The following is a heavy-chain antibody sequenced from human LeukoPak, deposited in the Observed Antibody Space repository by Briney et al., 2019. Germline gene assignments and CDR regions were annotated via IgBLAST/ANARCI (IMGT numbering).Heavy chain of an antibody. CDR2: ISGSGDST. CDR3: AKDRMIFGVVIRFRYFDY. CDR1: GFTFSTYA. V-gene: IGHV3-23*01. D-gene: IGHD3-3*01. J-gene: IGHJ4*02. Sequence: GGSLRLSCAASGFTFSTYAVNWVRQAPGKGLEWVSTISGSGDSTYYADSVKGRFTISRDNSKNTLYLQMNSLRAEDTAIYYCAKDRMIFGVVIRFRYFDYWGQGTLVTVSS.